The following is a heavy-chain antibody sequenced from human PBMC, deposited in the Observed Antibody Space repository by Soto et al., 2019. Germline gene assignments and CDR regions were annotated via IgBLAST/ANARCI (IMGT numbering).Heavy chain of an antibody. CDR3: AKDTGYSSSWYRYYYYGMDV. Sequence: QVQLVESGGGVVQPGRSLRLSCAASGFTFSSYGMHWVRQAPGKGLEWVAVISYDGSNKYYADSVKGRFTISRDNSKNTLYLQINSLRAEDTAVYYCAKDTGYSSSWYRYYYYGMDVWGQGTTVTVSS. V-gene: IGHV3-30*18. D-gene: IGHD6-13*01. CDR1: GFTFSSYG. J-gene: IGHJ6*02. CDR2: ISYDGSNK.